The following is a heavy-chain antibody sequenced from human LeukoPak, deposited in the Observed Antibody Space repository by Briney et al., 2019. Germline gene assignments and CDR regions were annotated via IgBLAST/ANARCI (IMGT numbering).Heavy chain of an antibody. CDR1: GFTFDDYT. J-gene: IGHJ5*02. D-gene: IGHD4-17*01. Sequence: GGSLRLSCAASGFTFDDYTMHWVRQAPGKGLEWVSLISWDGGSTYYADSVKGRFTISRDNSKNSLYLQMNSLRTEGTALYYCAKDGGGPTVTNNWFDPWGQGTLVTVSS. CDR2: ISWDGGST. CDR3: AKDGGGPTVTNNWFDP. V-gene: IGHV3-43*01.